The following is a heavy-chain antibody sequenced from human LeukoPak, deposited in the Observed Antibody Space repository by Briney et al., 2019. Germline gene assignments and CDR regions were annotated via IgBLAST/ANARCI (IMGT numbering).Heavy chain of an antibody. J-gene: IGHJ6*03. CDR3: ARDVYYYDSSGYYNYYYYYMDV. Sequence: SETLSLTCTVSGGSISSDYWSWIRQPPGKGLEWIGYIYYSGSTNYNPSLKSRVTISVDTSKNQFSLKLSSVTAADTAVYYCARDVYYYDSSGYYNYYYYYMDVWGKGTTVTVSS. D-gene: IGHD3-22*01. CDR2: IYYSGST. V-gene: IGHV4-59*01. CDR1: GGSISSDY.